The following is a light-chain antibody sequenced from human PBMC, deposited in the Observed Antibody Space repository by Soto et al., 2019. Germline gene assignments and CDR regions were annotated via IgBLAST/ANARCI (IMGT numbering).Light chain of an antibody. CDR3: QQYNNWPTWT. J-gene: IGKJ1*01. Sequence: EIVMTPSPATLSVSPWERAVLSWSASQSVSSNLAWYQQKPGQAPRLLIYGASTRATGIPARFSGSGSGTEFTLTISSLQSEDFAVYYCQQYNNWPTWTFGQGTKVDIK. V-gene: IGKV3-15*01. CDR1: QSVSSN. CDR2: GAS.